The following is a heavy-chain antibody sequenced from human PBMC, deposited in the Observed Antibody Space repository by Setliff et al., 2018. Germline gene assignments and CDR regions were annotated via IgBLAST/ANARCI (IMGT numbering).Heavy chain of an antibody. J-gene: IGHJ4*02. CDR3: ARGGSSSYYSDY. Sequence: SVKVSCKTSGGTFSDNAMSWVRQAPGQGPEWMGGIIPIFGTANYAQKFQGRVTITTDESTSTAYMELSSLRSEDTAVYYCARGGSSSYYSDYWGQGTLVTVSS. CDR1: GGTFSDNA. D-gene: IGHD6-13*01. CDR2: IIPIFGTA. V-gene: IGHV1-69*05.